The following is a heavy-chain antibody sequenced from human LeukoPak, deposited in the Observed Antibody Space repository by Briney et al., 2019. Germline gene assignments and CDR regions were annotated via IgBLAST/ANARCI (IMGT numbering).Heavy chain of an antibody. CDR3: ARPHSSSFSDI. CDR1: GYSFIGYW. Sequence: GESLKISCKGSGYSFIGYWIGWVRQMPGKGLEWMGIIDPGDSDTRYSPSFQGQVTISADKSISTAYLQWSSLKASDTAMYYCARPHSSSFSDIWGQGTMVTVSS. J-gene: IGHJ3*02. V-gene: IGHV5-51*01. CDR2: IDPGDSDT. D-gene: IGHD6-13*01.